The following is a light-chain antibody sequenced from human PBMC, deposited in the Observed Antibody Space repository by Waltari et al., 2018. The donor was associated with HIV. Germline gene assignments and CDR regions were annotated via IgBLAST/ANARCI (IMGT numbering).Light chain of an antibody. J-gene: IGKJ4*01. CDR2: AAS. V-gene: IGKV1-39*01. CDR3: QQSYSTPPT. Sequence: DIQMTQSPSSLSASLGDSVTIPCRASQNISNFLNWYQMKPGKAPKLLIRAASSLHSGVSSRFTGSGSVTDFTLTISSLQREDFASYSCQQSYSTPPTFGGGTKVEIK. CDR1: QNISNF.